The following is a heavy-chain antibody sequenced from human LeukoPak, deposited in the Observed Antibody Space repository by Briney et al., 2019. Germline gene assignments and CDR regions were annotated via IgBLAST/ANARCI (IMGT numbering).Heavy chain of an antibody. Sequence: ASVKVSCKASGYTFSRYYMHWVRQAPGQGLEWMGIINPSGGSTSYAQKFQGRVTMTRDTSTRIVYMELSSLRSEDTAVYYCARWGASGLALIYYYGMGVWGQGTTVTVSS. CDR1: GYTFSRYY. CDR3: ARWGASGLALIYYYGMGV. D-gene: IGHD3/OR15-3a*01. V-gene: IGHV1-46*01. CDR2: INPSGGST. J-gene: IGHJ6*02.